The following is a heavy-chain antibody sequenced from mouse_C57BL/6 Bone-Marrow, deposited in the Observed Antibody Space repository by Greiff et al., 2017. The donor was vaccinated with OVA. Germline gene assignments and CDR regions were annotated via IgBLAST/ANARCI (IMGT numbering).Heavy chain of an antibody. J-gene: IGHJ3*01. D-gene: IGHD4-1*01. CDR2: ISSGGSYT. V-gene: IGHV5-6*01. CDR3: ARPGAFAY. CDR1: GFTFSSYG. Sequence: EVQVMESGGDLVKPGGSLKLSCAASGFTFSSYGMSWVRQTPEKRLEWVATISSGGSYTYYADRVKGRFTISRDNAKNTLYLQMSSLKSEDTAMYYCARPGAFAYWGQGTLVTVSA.